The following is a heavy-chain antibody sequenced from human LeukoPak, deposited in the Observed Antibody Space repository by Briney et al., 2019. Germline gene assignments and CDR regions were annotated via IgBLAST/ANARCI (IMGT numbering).Heavy chain of an antibody. CDR2: IYTSGRTI. CDR3: AREDGTY. J-gene: IGHJ4*02. CDR1: GFTFGDYY. D-gene: IGHD1-1*01. V-gene: IGHV3-11*01. Sequence: GGSLRLSCAASGFTFGDYYMTWLRQAPGKGLEWVSYIYTSGRTIFYADSVKGRFTISRDNAKNSLSLQMNSLRADDTAIYYCAREDGTYWGQGTLVTVSS.